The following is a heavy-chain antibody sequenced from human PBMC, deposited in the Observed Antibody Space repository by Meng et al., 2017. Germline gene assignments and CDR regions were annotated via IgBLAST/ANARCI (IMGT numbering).Heavy chain of an antibody. D-gene: IGHD3-22*01. CDR1: VGSLSGSY. Sequence: QGPLQQWGGRLVKPSATLAPTCAVYVGSLSGSYWSWTRQPPGKGLEWIGEIYQSGRTNYNPSLTSRVTMSVAKSKKQISLNLSSVTAADTAVYYCATSGDNSGFYLGYWGPGILVTVSS. J-gene: IGHJ4*02. CDR2: IYQSGRT. CDR3: ATSGDNSGFYLGY. V-gene: IGHV4-34*01.